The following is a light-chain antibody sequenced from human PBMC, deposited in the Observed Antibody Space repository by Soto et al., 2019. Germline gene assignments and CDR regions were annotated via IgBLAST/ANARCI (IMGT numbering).Light chain of an antibody. CDR3: QSYDSSLSPYV. CDR2: GNS. CDR1: SSNIGAGYD. V-gene: IGLV1-40*01. J-gene: IGLJ1*01. Sequence: QSVLTQPPSVSGAPGQRVTFSCTGSSSNIGAGYDVHWYQQLPGTAPKLLIYGNSNRPSGVPDRFSGSKSGTSASLAITGLQAEDEADYYCQSYDSSLSPYVXGTGTKVTVL.